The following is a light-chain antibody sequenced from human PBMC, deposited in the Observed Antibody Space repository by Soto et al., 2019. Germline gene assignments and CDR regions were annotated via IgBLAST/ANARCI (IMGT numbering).Light chain of an antibody. CDR1: QSVSSY. V-gene: IGKV3-11*01. CDR3: QQRSNWLFT. CDR2: DAS. J-gene: IGKJ4*01. Sequence: EILLTQSPATLSLSPGERATLSCRASQSVSSYLGWYQQKPGQAPRLLIYDASNRATGIPARFSGSGSGTDFTLTISSLEPEDFAVYYCQQRSNWLFTFGGGTKVEIK.